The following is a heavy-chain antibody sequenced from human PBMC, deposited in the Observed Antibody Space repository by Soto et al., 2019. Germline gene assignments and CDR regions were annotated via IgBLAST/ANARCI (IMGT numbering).Heavy chain of an antibody. Sequence: SVKVSCKASGYTFTSYGISWVRQAPGQGLEWMGWISAYNGNTNYAQKLQGRVTMTTDTSTSTAYMELRSLRSDDTAVYYCARDFVLQIPWFDPWGQRTLVIVSS. J-gene: IGHJ5*02. CDR3: ARDFVLQIPWFDP. CDR2: ISAYNGNT. D-gene: IGHD2-8*02. CDR1: GYTFTSYG. V-gene: IGHV1-18*04.